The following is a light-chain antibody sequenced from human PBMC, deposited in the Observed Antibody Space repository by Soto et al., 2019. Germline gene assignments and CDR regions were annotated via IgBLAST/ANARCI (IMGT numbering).Light chain of an antibody. CDR1: KSINKW. CDR3: QHYSGDRAT. Sequence: DILLTQSPSTLSASVGDRATISCRASKSINKWLAWYQHKPGKAPNLLIYEVSTLHSGVPSRFSGSGSGTEFTLTISSLRPDDFATYYCQHYSGDRATFGQGTKVEI. V-gene: IGKV1-5*03. CDR2: EVS. J-gene: IGKJ1*01.